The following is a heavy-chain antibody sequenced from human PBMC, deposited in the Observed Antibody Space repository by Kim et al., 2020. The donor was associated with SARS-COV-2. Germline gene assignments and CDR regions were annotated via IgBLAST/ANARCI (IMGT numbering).Heavy chain of an antibody. V-gene: IGHV1-46*01. CDR2: INPSGGST. D-gene: IGHD4-17*01. CDR3: ARDITDYGDYGWYFDY. Sequence: ASVKVSCKASGYTFTSYYMHWVRQAPGQGLEWMGIINPSGGSTSYAQKFQGRVTMTRDTSTSTVYMELSSLRSEDTAVYYCARDITDYGDYGWYFDYWGQGTLVTVSS. CDR1: GYTFTSYY. J-gene: IGHJ4*02.